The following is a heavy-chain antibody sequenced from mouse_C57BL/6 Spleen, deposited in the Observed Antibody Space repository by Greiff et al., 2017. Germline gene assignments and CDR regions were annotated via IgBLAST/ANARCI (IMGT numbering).Heavy chain of an antibody. Sequence: VQLVESGPGLVAPSQSLSITCTVSGFSLTSYGVHWVSQPPEKGLEWLVVIWSDGSTTYNSTLKTRLSISKDNSKSQVFLKMNSLQTADTAMYYCARHDSGYAMDYWGQGTSVTVSS. V-gene: IGHV2-6-1*01. CDR2: IWSDGST. CDR3: ARHDSGYAMDY. CDR1: GFSLTSYG. J-gene: IGHJ4*01. D-gene: IGHD3-2*02.